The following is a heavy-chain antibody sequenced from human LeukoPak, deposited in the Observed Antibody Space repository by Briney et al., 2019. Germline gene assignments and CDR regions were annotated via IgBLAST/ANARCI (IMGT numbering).Heavy chain of an antibody. CDR2: IRYDGSNK. CDR3: ARGNKGSWYSTFFQH. CDR1: GFTFSSYG. Sequence: GGSLRLSCAASGFTFSSYGMHWVRQAPGKGLEWVAFIRYDGSNKYYADSVKGRFTISRDNSKNTLYLQMNSLRAEDTAVYYCARGNKGSWYSTFFQHWGQGTLVTVSS. V-gene: IGHV3-30*02. J-gene: IGHJ1*01. D-gene: IGHD6-13*01.